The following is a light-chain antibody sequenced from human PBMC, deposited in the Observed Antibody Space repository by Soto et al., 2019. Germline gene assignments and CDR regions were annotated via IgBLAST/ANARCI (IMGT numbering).Light chain of an antibody. V-gene: IGLV3-21*02. CDR2: DDS. Sequence: SYELTQPPSVSVAPGQTATITCVGPNIGTHSVHWYQQRPGQAPVLVVYDDSDRPSGIPERFSGSNSGNTATLTISRVEAGDEADYYCQVWDTTSDHVVFGGGTKLTVL. J-gene: IGLJ2*01. CDR3: QVWDTTSDHVV. CDR1: NIGTHS.